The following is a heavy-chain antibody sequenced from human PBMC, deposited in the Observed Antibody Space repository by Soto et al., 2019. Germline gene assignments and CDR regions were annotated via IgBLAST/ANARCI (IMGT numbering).Heavy chain of an antibody. Sequence: DLEWIGYIYYSGSTYYNPSLKSRVTISVDTSKNQFSLKLSSVTAADTAVYYCARAFYWSYYFDYWGQGTLVTVSS. CDR3: ARAFYWSYYFDY. D-gene: IGHD1-1*01. V-gene: IGHV4-31*02. J-gene: IGHJ4*02. CDR2: IYYSGST.